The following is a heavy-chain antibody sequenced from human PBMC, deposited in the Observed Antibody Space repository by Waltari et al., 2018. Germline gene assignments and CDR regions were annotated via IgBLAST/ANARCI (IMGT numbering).Heavy chain of an antibody. J-gene: IGHJ3*02. CDR2: IKQDGSEK. D-gene: IGHD3-10*01. V-gene: IGHV3-7*01. CDR1: GFPFRSYW. CDR3: RGFRELLSDAFDI. Sequence: EVQLVESGGGLVQPGGSLRLSCAASGFPFRSYWMSWVRQAPGKGLEWVANIKQDGSEKYYVDSVKGRFTISRDNAKNSLYLQMNSLRAEDTAVYYCRGFRELLSDAFDIWGQGTMVTVSS.